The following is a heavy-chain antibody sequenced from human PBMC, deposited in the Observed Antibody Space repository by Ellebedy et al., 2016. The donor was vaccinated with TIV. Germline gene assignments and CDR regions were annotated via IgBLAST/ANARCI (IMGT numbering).Heavy chain of an antibody. D-gene: IGHD3-22*01. V-gene: IGHV4-4*02. CDR2: IYHSGST. CDR3: ARVRGQDSNGYSFDY. CDR1: GVSISSSDW. J-gene: IGHJ4*02. Sequence: MPSETLSLTCAVSGVSISSSDWWSWVRQSPEKGLEWIGEIYHSGSTKHTPSLKSRVTISVDKSKNQFSLKLSSVTAADTAVYYCARVRGQDSNGYSFDYWGQGTLVTVSS.